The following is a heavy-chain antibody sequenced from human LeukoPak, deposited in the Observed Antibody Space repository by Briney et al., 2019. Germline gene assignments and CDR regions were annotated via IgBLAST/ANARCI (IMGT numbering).Heavy chain of an antibody. Sequence: SVKVSCKASGGTFSSNAISWVRQAPGQGLEWLGGISPIFGTANYAQKFQGRVTITEDESTSTAYMELSSLRSEDTAVYYCARALDVSLRYPFDYWGQGTLVTVSS. CDR1: GGTFSSNA. CDR3: ARALDVSLRYPFDY. CDR2: ISPIFGTA. D-gene: IGHD1-1*01. V-gene: IGHV1-69*13. J-gene: IGHJ4*02.